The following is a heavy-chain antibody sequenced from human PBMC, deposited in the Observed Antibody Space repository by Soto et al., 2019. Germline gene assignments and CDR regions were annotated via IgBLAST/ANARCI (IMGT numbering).Heavy chain of an antibody. J-gene: IGHJ6*02. CDR1: GFTFSNAW. V-gene: IGHV3-74*01. CDR2: IISGGSRV. Sequence: GGSLRLSCAASGFTFSNAWMNWVRQGPGKGLEWVSRIISGGSRVSYADSVKGRFTIARDNSKNTLYLEMNWLTAEDTAVYYCARERTSKGGMDVWGQGTTVTVSS. CDR3: ARERTSKGGMDV.